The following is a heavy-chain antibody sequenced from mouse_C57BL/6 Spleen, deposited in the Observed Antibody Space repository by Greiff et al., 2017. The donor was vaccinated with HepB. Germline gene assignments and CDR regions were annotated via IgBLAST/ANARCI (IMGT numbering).Heavy chain of an antibody. CDR3: AREDYGNYNWYFDV. D-gene: IGHD2-1*01. V-gene: IGHV5-16*01. CDR1: GFTFSDYY. Sequence: EVKVVESEGGLVQPGSSMKLSCTASGFTFSDYYMAWVRQVPEKGLEWVANINYDGSSTYYLDSLKSRFIISRDNAKNILYLQMSSLKSEDTATYYCAREDYGNYNWYFDVWGTGTTVTVSS. J-gene: IGHJ1*03. CDR2: INYDGSST.